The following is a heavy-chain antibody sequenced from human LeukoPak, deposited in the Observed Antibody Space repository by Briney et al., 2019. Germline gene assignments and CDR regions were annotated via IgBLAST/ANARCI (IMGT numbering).Heavy chain of an antibody. V-gene: IGHV5-51*01. CDR3: ARLYTRLTRSIWGYFDP. J-gene: IGHJ5*02. CDR1: GYSFGTYW. D-gene: IGHD3-16*01. Sequence: GESLKISCKGSGYSFGTYWISWVRQMPGKGLEWMGIIYPGDSHTRYSPSFQGQVTISADKSTSTAYLQWNSLKSSDTAIYYCARLYTRLTRSIWGYFDPWGQGTLVTVSS. CDR2: IYPGDSHT.